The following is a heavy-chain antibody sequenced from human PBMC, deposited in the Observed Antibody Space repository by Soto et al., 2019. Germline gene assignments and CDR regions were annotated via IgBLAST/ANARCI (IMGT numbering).Heavy chain of an antibody. J-gene: IGHJ6*02. CDR3: ARGGADYYGSGRINAMDV. CDR2: ISSSSSYR. Sequence: EVQLVESGGGLVKPGGSLRLSCEASGFTFSGYSMNWVRQTPGKGLEWVSSISSSSSYRYYADSVKGRFTISRDNAKNSLYLQMNSLRAEDTAVYYCARGGADYYGSGRINAMDVWGQGTTVTVSS. CDR1: GFTFSGYS. D-gene: IGHD3-10*01. V-gene: IGHV3-21*04.